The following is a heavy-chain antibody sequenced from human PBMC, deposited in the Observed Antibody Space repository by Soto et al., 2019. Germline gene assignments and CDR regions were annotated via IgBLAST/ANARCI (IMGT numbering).Heavy chain of an antibody. D-gene: IGHD5-12*01. CDR1: GYSFTANS. Sequence: ASVKVSCKASGYSFTANSMHWVRQAPGQGLEWMGWINPNNGGTNYAQKLQGRVTMTTDTSTSTAYMELRSLRSDDTAVYYCARGSGYSGYDSWFDPRGQGTLVTVSS. J-gene: IGHJ5*02. V-gene: IGHV1-2*02. CDR2: INPNNGGT. CDR3: ARGSGYSGYDSWFDP.